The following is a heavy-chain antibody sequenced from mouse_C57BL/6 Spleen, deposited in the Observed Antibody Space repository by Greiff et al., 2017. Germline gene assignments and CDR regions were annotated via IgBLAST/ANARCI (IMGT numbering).Heavy chain of an antibody. CDR1: GYTFTSYW. V-gene: IGHV1-64*01. D-gene: IGHD2-13*01. J-gene: IGHJ4*01. CDR2: IHPNSGST. CDR3: PYCDYYAMEY. Sequence: QVQLQQPGAELVKPGASVKLSCKASGYTFTSYWMHWVKQRPGQGLEWIGMIHPNSGSTNYNEKFKSKATLTVDKSSSTAYMQLSSLTSEDSAVYYCPYCDYYAMEYWGQGTSVTVPS.